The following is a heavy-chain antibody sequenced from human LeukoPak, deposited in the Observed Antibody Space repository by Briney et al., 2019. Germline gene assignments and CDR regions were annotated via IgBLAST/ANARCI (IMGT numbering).Heavy chain of an antibody. CDR1: GYTFTSYD. V-gene: IGHV1-8*01. D-gene: IGHD3-10*01. CDR2: MNPNSGNT. J-gene: IGHJ3*02. CDR3: ARFGPRYDDAFDI. Sequence: ASVKVSCKASGYTFTSYDINRVRQATGQGLEWMGWMNPNSGNTGYAQKFQGRVTMTRNTSISTAYMELSSLRSEGTAVYYCARFGPRYDDAFDIWGQGTMVIISS.